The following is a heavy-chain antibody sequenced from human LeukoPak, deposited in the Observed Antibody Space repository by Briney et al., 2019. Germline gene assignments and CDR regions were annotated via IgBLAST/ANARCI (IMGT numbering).Heavy chain of an antibody. Sequence: PSETLSLTCAVYGGSFSGYYWSWIRQPPGKGLEWIGEINHSGSTNYNPSLKSRVTISVDTSKNQFSLKLSSVTAADTAVYYCARHREYSSSSDFDYWGQGTLVTVSS. CDR3: ARHREYSSSSDFDY. J-gene: IGHJ4*02. CDR2: INHSGST. V-gene: IGHV4-34*01. D-gene: IGHD6-6*01. CDR1: GGSFSGYY.